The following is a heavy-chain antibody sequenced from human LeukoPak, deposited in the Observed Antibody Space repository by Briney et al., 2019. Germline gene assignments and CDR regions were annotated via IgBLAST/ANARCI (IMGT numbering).Heavy chain of an antibody. V-gene: IGHV1-69*04. Sequence: SVKVSRKASGGTFSSYAISWVRQAPGQGLEWMGRIIPILGIANYAQKFQGRVTISADKSTSTAYMELSSLRSEDTAVYYCARLQCGGDCLYFDYWGQGTLVTVSS. CDR1: GGTFSSYA. J-gene: IGHJ4*02. CDR2: IIPILGIA. D-gene: IGHD2-21*02. CDR3: ARLQCGGDCLYFDY.